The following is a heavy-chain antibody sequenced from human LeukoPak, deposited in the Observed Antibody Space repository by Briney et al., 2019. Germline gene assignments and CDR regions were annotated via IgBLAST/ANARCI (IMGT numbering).Heavy chain of an antibody. D-gene: IGHD6-19*01. Sequence: GGSLRLSCAASGFTFSSYSMNWVRQAPGKGLEWVSAISGSGSSTYYADSVKGRFTISRDNSKNTLYLQMNSLRAEDTAVYYCAKDGPGGWGYFDYWGQGTLVTVPS. J-gene: IGHJ4*02. V-gene: IGHV3-23*01. CDR2: ISGSGSST. CDR3: AKDGPGGWGYFDY. CDR1: GFTFSSYS.